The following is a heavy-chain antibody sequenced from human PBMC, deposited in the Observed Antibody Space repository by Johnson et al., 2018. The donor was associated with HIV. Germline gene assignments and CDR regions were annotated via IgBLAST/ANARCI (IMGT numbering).Heavy chain of an antibody. CDR3: ARDNIYGSAWGDAFDV. D-gene: IGHD6-19*01. CDR1: GITFDDYG. J-gene: IGHJ3*01. Sequence: EVQLVESGGGVVRPGGSLRLSCAASGITFDDYGMSWVRQAPGKGLEWVSGINWNGGSTGYADSVKGRFTISRDNAKNSLYLKMNSLRAEDTALYYCARDNIYGSAWGDAFDVWGQGTVVAVS. CDR2: INWNGGST. V-gene: IGHV3-20*04.